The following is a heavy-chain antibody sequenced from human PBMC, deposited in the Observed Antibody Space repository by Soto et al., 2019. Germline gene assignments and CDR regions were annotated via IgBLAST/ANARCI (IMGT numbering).Heavy chain of an antibody. CDR3: VKDESINWYSGHFRH. J-gene: IGHJ1*01. V-gene: IGHV3-9*01. D-gene: IGHD6-13*01. CDR2: INWNSGSI. CDR1: GFTFDDYA. Sequence: GGSLRLSCAASGFTFDDYAMHWVRQVPGKGLEWVSGINWNSGSIGYGDSVKGRFAISRDNAKNALHLQMNSLSAEDTAFYYCVKDESINWYSGHFRHWGQGTLVTVS.